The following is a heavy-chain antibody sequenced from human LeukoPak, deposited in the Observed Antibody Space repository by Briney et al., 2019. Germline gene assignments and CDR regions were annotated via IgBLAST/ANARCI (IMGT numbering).Heavy chain of an antibody. CDR1: GGSIRSDNW. CDR2: IYHSGST. V-gene: IGHV4-4*02. J-gene: IGHJ4*02. D-gene: IGHD6-13*01. Sequence: SETLSLTCAVSGGSIRSDNWWTWVRRPPGKGLEWIGEIYHSGSTNYNPSLKSRVTISVDKSKNQFSLKLSSLTAADTAVYYCANLIAAAGHFDYWGQGTLVTVSS. CDR3: ANLIAAAGHFDY.